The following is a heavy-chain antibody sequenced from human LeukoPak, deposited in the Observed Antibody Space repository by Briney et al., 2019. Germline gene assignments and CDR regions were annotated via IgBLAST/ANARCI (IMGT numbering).Heavy chain of an antibody. CDR1: GYSISSGYY. CDR3: ARDIVVVVAADSNWFDP. CDR2: IYHSGST. Sequence: SETLSLTCTVSGYSISSGYYWGWIRQPPGKGLEWIGSIYHSGSTYYNPSLKSRVTISVDTSKNQFSLKLSSVTAADTAVYYCARDIVVVVAADSNWFDPWGQGTLVTVSS. D-gene: IGHD2-15*01. J-gene: IGHJ5*02. V-gene: IGHV4-38-2*02.